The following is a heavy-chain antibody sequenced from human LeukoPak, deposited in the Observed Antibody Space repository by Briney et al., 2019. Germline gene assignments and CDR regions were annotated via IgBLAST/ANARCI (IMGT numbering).Heavy chain of an antibody. CDR2: IYSGGST. V-gene: IGHV3-66*01. CDR1: GFTVSSNY. J-gene: IGHJ4*02. CDR3: ARVRSWHFDY. Sequence: PGGSLRLSCVASGFTVSSNYMSWVRQAPGKGLEWVSVIYSGGSTYYADSVKGRFTISRDNSKNTLYLQMNSLRAEDTAVYYCARVRSWHFDYWGQGTLVTVSS. D-gene: IGHD6-13*01.